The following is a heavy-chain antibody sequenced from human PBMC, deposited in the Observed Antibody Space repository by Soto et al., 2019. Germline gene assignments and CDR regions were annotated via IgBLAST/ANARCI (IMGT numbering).Heavy chain of an antibody. D-gene: IGHD3-22*01. CDR2: ISAYNGNT. CDR1: GYTFTSYG. J-gene: IGHJ5*02. CDR3: ARGLYYYDSSGSMFDP. Sequence: ASVKVSCKASGYTFTSYGISWVRQAPGQGLEWMGWISAYNGNTNYAQKLQGRVTMTTDTSTSTAYMEPRSLRSDDTAVYYCARGLYYYDSSGSMFDPWGQGTLVTVSS. V-gene: IGHV1-18*04.